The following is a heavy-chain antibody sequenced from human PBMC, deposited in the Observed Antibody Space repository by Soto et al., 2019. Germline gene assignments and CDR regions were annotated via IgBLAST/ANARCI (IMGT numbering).Heavy chain of an antibody. CDR2: IPYNGSA. J-gene: IGHJ3*02. V-gene: IGHV4-31*03. CDR1: GGSISSNNYF. D-gene: IGHD1-26*01. Sequence: QVQLQESGPGLVKPSQNLSLTCTVSGGSISSNNYFWSWIRQHPGKGLEWIGYIPYNGSAYYSPSLESRVTTSVDTSKDQSSLTLNSVTAADTAMYYCAREVVSPATSDAFDIWGQGTMVTVSS. CDR3: AREVVSPATSDAFDI.